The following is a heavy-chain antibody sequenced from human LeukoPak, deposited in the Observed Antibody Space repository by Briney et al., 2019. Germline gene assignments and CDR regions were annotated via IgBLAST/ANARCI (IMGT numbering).Heavy chain of an antibody. V-gene: IGHV4-39*07. CDR3: ARFLAVVPAAKFDP. D-gene: IGHD2-2*01. CDR2: IYYSGST. CDR1: GGSISSSSYY. J-gene: IGHJ5*02. Sequence: SETLSLTCTVSGGSISSSSYYWGWIRQPPGKGLEWIGSIYYSGSTYYNPSLKSRVTISVDTSKNQFSLKLSSVTAADTAVYYCARFLAVVPAAKFDPWGQGTLVTVSS.